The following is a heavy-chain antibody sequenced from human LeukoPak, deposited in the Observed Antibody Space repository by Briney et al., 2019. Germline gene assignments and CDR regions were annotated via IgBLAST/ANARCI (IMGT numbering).Heavy chain of an antibody. CDR3: VKRERFLEQPPY. CDR1: GFTFSISD. D-gene: IGHD3-3*01. V-gene: IGHV3-30*02. Sequence: GGSLRLSCAASGFTFSISDMHWVRQAPGKGLQWVAFISYDGSKKHCADSVQGRCTISRDNSKNTLYLQMSSLRAEDTAFYYCVKRERFLEQPPYWGQGTLVTVSS. J-gene: IGHJ4*02. CDR2: ISYDGSKK.